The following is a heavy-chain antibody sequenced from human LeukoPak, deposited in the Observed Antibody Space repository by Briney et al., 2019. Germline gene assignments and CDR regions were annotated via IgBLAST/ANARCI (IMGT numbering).Heavy chain of an antibody. CDR3: ARVRANTWYYYMDV. J-gene: IGHJ6*03. CDR2: INWNGGST. CDR1: GLTFDDYG. D-gene: IGHD2-8*01. V-gene: IGHV3-20*04. Sequence: GGSLRLSCAASGLTFDDYGMSWVRHAPGKGLEWVCGINWNGGSTGYADSVKGRFTISRDNAKNSLYLQMNSLRAEDTALYYCARVRANTWYYYMDVWGKGTTVTVSS.